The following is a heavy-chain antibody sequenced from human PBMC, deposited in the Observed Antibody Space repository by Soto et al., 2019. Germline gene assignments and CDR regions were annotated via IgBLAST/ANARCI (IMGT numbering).Heavy chain of an antibody. CDR1: GFTFSNYA. D-gene: IGHD4-4*01. J-gene: IGHJ4*02. Sequence: GGSLRLSCAASGFTFSNYAMNWVRQAPGKGLEGVSVISGSGGSAYYADSVQGRFTISRDNSKNTLYMQMNSLRAEDTAVYSCARVERLQPDYWGQGTLVTVSS. V-gene: IGHV3-23*01. CDR3: ARVERLQPDY. CDR2: ISGSGGSA.